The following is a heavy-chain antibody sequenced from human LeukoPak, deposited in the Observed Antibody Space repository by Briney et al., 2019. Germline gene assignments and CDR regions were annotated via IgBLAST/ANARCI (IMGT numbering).Heavy chain of an antibody. CDR2: IYTSGST. D-gene: IGHD2-21*02. J-gene: IGHJ2*01. CDR3: ARDRGPVTERWYFDL. CDR1: GGSISSGNYY. V-gene: IGHV4-61*02. Sequence: NPSETLSLTCTVSGGSISSGNYYWSWIRQPAGEGLEWIGRIYTSGSTNYNPSLKSRVTILLDTSKNQFSLKLTSVTAADTAVYYCARDRGPVTERWYFDLWGRGTLVTVSS.